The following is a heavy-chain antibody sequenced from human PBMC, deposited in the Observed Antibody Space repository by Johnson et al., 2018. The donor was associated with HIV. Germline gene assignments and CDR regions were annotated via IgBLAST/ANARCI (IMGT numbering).Heavy chain of an antibody. CDR2: ISSSGSTI. J-gene: IGHJ3*02. D-gene: IGHD6-19*01. Sequence: QLVESGGSLVQPGGSLSLSCAASGFTFSDYYMSWIRQAPGKGLEWVSYISSSGSTIYYADSVKGRFTISRDNAKNSLYLQMNSLSAEDTAVYYCTTDLLKAESAEGLDAFDIWGQGTMVTVSS. CDR3: TTDLLKAESAEGLDAFDI. V-gene: IGHV3-11*01. CDR1: GFTFSDYY.